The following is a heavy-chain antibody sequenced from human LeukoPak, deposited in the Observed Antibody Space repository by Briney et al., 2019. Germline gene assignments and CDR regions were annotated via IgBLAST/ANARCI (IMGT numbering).Heavy chain of an antibody. CDR2: IYHSGST. CDR3: ARGDTVAARPGRFDY. CDR1: GYSISSGYY. V-gene: IGHV4-38-2*02. D-gene: IGHD6-6*01. Sequence: SETLSLTCTVSGYSISSGYYWGWIRQPPGKGLEWIGSIYHSGSTNYNPSLKSRLTISVDTSKNQFSLKLSSVTAADTAVYYCARGDTVAARPGRFDYWGQGTLVTVSS. J-gene: IGHJ4*02.